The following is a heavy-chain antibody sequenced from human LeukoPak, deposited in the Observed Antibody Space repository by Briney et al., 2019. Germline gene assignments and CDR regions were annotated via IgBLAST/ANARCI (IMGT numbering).Heavy chain of an antibody. Sequence: ASVKVSCKASGYTFTSYDINWVRQATGQGLEWMGWMNPNSGNTGYAQKFQGRATMTRNTSISTAYMELSSLRSEDTAVYYCARVVKYCSGGSCYPGGYWGQGTLVTVSS. CDR1: GYTFTSYD. CDR2: MNPNSGNT. D-gene: IGHD2-15*01. CDR3: ARVVKYCSGGSCYPGGY. J-gene: IGHJ4*02. V-gene: IGHV1-8*01.